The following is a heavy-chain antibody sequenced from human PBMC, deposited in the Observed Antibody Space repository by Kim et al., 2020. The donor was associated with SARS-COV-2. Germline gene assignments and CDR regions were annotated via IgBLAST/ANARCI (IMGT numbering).Heavy chain of an antibody. CDR2: INPSGGST. Sequence: ASVKVSCKASGYTFTSYYMHWVRQAPGQGLEWMGIINPSGGSTSYAQKFQGRVTMTRDTSTSTVYMELSSLRSEDTAVYYCARGWDRSTSCRRWYYDCWSVYCPNDAFDIWGQGTMVTVSS. D-gene: IGHD3-3*01. CDR3: ARGWDRSTSCRRWYYDCWSVYCPNDAFDI. V-gene: IGHV1-46*01. J-gene: IGHJ3*02. CDR1: GYTFTSYY.